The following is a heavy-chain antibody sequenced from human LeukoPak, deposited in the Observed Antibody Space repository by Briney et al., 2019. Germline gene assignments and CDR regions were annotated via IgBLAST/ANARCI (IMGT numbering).Heavy chain of an antibody. CDR3: ARDSRYNYDSSYSGLGDS. CDR2: ISGSGGDT. Sequence: GGSLRLSCAASGFTFSSYGMSWVRQAPGKGLEWVSSISGSGGDTFYVDSVKGRFIISRDNSRNTLYLQMHSLRAEDTAVYYCARDSRYNYDSSYSGLGDSWGQGTLVTVSS. J-gene: IGHJ4*02. CDR1: GFTFSSYG. D-gene: IGHD3-22*01. V-gene: IGHV3-23*01.